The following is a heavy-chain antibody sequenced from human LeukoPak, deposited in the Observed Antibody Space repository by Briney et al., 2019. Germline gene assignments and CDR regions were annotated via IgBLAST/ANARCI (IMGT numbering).Heavy chain of an antibody. CDR3: ARGRTYDYVWGSYRWYSFDY. Sequence: PGGSLRLSCAASGFTFSSYSMNWVRQAPGKGLEWVSSISSSSSYIYYADSVKGRFTISRDNAKNSLYLQMNSLRAEDTAVYYCARGRTYDYVWGSYRWYSFDYWDQGTLVTVSS. CDR1: GFTFSSYS. V-gene: IGHV3-21*01. CDR2: ISSSSSYI. J-gene: IGHJ4*02. D-gene: IGHD3-16*02.